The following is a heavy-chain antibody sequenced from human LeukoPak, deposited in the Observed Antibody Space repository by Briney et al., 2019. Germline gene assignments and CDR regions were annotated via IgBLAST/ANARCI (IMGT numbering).Heavy chain of an antibody. Sequence: ASVKVSCKASGYTFTAYYMHWVRQAPGQGLEWMGWINPNSGGTNYAQKFQGRVTMTRDTSISTAYMELSRLRSDDTAVYYCARERDSSGYSPLDPWGQGTLVTVSS. J-gene: IGHJ5*02. CDR3: ARERDSSGYSPLDP. CDR2: INPNSGGT. CDR1: GYTFTAYY. D-gene: IGHD3-22*01. V-gene: IGHV1-2*02.